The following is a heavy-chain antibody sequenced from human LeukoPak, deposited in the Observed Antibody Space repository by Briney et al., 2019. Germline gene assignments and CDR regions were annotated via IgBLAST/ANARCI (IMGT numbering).Heavy chain of an antibody. V-gene: IGHV4-34*01. CDR3: ARRQTGDFDY. CDR1: GGSFSGYY. Sequence: PSETLSLTCAVYGGSFSGYYWSWIRQPPGKGLEWIGEINHSGSTNYNPSLKSRVTISVDTSKNQFSLKLSSVTAADTAVYYCARRQTGDFDYWGQGTLVTVSS. CDR2: INHSGST. J-gene: IGHJ4*02. D-gene: IGHD7-27*01.